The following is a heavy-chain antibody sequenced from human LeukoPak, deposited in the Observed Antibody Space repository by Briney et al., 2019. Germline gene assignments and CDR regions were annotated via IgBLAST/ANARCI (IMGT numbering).Heavy chain of an antibody. D-gene: IGHD4/OR15-4a*01. CDR1: GFTFSSYG. J-gene: IGHJ4*02. CDR2: ISYDGSNK. CDR3: ANHLPSNAHLHFDF. Sequence: GGSLRLSCAASGFTFSSYGMHGVRQAPGKGLEWVAVISYDGSNKYYADSVKGRFTISRENSKNTLYLQMNSLRGEDTGVYYCANHLPSNAHLHFDFWHRETLVTVSS. V-gene: IGHV3-30*18.